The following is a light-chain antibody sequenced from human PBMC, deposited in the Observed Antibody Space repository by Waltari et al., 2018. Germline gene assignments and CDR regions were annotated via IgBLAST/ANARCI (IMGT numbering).Light chain of an antibody. CDR2: AAS. Sequence: ESVLTQSPGTLFLSPGKRATLSCRASQSVSRTLAWYQQKPGQAPSLLIYAASTRATGIPDRFSGSGSGTDFRLTISRLEPEDFAVYYCQHYVSLPVTFGQGTKVEIK. CDR1: QSVSRT. V-gene: IGKV3-20*01. CDR3: QHYVSLPVT. J-gene: IGKJ1*01.